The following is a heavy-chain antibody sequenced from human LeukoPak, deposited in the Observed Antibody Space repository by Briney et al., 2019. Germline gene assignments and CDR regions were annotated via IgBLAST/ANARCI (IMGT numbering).Heavy chain of an antibody. J-gene: IGHJ4*02. CDR1: GFTFSSYG. CDR3: ARESHYDSSASVGY. V-gene: IGHV3-33*01. Sequence: GGSLRLFCAASGFTFSSYGIHWVRQAPGKGLEWVAFIWYDGSNKYYADSVKGRFTISRDNSKNTLYLQMNSLRAEDTAVYYCARESHYDSSASVGYWGQGTLVTVSS. D-gene: IGHD3-22*01. CDR2: IWYDGSNK.